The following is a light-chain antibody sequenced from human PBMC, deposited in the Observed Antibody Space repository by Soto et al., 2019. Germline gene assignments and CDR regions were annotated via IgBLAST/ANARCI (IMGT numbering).Light chain of an antibody. Sequence: DIQMTQSPSSVSASVGDRVSITCRASQGISNWLAWYQQKPGRAPKLLIYTGSSLQSGVPSRVSGTGSGTDFTLTISSLQPEDVATYYCQQANSFPLTSGGGTKVEIK. CDR2: TGS. CDR1: QGISNW. CDR3: QQANSFPLT. J-gene: IGKJ4*01. V-gene: IGKV1-12*01.